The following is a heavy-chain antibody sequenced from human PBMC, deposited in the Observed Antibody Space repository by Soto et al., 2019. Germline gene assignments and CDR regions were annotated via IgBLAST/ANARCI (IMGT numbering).Heavy chain of an antibody. V-gene: IGHV4-34*01. J-gene: IGHJ4*02. CDR2: INHSGST. Sequence: QVQLQQWGAGLLKPSETLSLTCAVYGGSFSGYYWSWIRQPPGKGLEWIGEINHSGSTNYNPSLKSRVTISVDTSKNQFSLKLSSVTAADTAVYYCARVIRLGLLLYYFDYWGQGTLVTVSS. D-gene: IGHD2-2*01. CDR3: ARVIRLGLLLYYFDY. CDR1: GGSFSGYY.